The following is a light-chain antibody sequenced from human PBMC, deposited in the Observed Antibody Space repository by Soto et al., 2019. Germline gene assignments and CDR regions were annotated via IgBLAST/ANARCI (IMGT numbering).Light chain of an antibody. CDR2: KAS. CDR1: QTISIW. V-gene: IGKV1-5*03. Sequence: DVQMTQSPSTLSGSVGDRVTITCLASQTISIWLAFYQQKPGKAPKLLIYKASTLKSGVPSRFGGSGSGTEFTLTISSLQPDDFATYYCQHYNSYSEAFGQGTKVDI. J-gene: IGKJ1*01. CDR3: QHYNSYSEA.